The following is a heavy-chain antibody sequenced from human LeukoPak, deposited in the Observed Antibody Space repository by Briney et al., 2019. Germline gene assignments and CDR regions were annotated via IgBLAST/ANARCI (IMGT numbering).Heavy chain of an antibody. Sequence: SETLSLTCTVSGGSISSSSYYWGWIRQPPGKGLEWIGSTYYSGSTYYNPSLKSRVTISVDTSKNQFSLKLSSVTAADTAVYYCARNHDFWSGYCDYWGQGTLVTVSS. V-gene: IGHV4-39*01. CDR2: TYYSGST. CDR3: ARNHDFWSGYCDY. CDR1: GGSISSSSYY. D-gene: IGHD3-3*01. J-gene: IGHJ4*02.